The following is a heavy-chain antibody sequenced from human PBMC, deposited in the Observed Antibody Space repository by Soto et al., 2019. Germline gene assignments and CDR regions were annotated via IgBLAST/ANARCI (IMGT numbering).Heavy chain of an antibody. CDR3: ARQGDSRILRDTFDM. Sequence: QVQLAQSGAEVKQPGASVKVSCKSSGYTFTHYAMHWVRQAPGQGLEWLGWINTDNGNTAFSQKFQGRVSITMDTSASTAYVDLSSLISEDTAVYYCARQGDSRILRDTFDMWGQGTLVTVAS. V-gene: IGHV1-3*04. D-gene: IGHD2-8*01. CDR2: INTDNGNT. CDR1: GYTFTHYA. J-gene: IGHJ3*02.